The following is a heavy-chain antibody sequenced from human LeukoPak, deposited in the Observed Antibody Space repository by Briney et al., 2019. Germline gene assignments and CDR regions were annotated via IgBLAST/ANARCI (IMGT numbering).Heavy chain of an antibody. J-gene: IGHJ2*01. D-gene: IGHD3-16*01. CDR2: IYYSGST. Sequence: SETLSLTCTVFGGSISSSTVYWGWIRQPPGKGLEWIASIYYSGSTYYNPSLKSRVTISIDTSKNYFSLRVSSVTAADTAVYYCARSGGNWYFDLWGRGTLVTVSS. CDR1: GGSISSSTVY. CDR3: ARSGGNWYFDL. V-gene: IGHV4-39*02.